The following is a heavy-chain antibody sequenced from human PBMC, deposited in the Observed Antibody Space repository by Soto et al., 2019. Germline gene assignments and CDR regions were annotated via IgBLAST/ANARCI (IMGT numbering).Heavy chain of an antibody. CDR1: GDSISSSGYF. V-gene: IGHV4-39*01. CDR2: MYYGGTT. Sequence: QVQLQESGPGLVKPSETLSLTCTVSGDSISSSGYFWGWVRQPPEKGLEWIASMYYGGTTHYNPSLISLVTISVDTSKYMLSLELSSVTAAATCVYYCARLGNGKYSGYGHYWGEGTLVTVS. D-gene: IGHD5-12*01. CDR3: ARLGNGKYSGYGHY. J-gene: IGHJ4*02.